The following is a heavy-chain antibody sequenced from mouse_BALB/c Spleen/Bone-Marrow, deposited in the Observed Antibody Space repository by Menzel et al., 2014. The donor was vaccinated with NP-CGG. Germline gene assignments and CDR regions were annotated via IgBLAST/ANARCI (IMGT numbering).Heavy chain of an antibody. Sequence: QVQLQQSGAELVRPGSSVKISCKASGYAFSNYWMNWVKQRPGQGLEWIGQIYPGDTDIHYNGKFKGKATLTADKSSSTAYMQLSSLTSEDSAVYFGASRGDYSYAMDYWGQGTSVTVSS. CDR2: IYPGDTDI. J-gene: IGHJ4*01. CDR3: ASRGDYSYAMDY. CDR1: GYAFSNYW. V-gene: IGHV1-80*01. D-gene: IGHD1-1*01.